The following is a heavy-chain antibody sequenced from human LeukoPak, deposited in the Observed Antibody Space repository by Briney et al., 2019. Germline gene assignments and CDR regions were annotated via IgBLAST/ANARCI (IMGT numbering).Heavy chain of an antibody. CDR2: ISTSGGWI. CDR1: GFTFSNSD. CDR3: AGGPKKQLIWGRASNGFDP. D-gene: IGHD6-13*01. V-gene: IGHV3-23*01. Sequence: PGGTLRLSCAASGFTFSNSDMSWVRQAPGKGLEWVSTISTSGGWIYYADSVKGRFTISRDNSKNTLYLQMNSLRGEDTAVYYCAGGPKKQLIWGRASNGFDPWGQGTLVTVSS. J-gene: IGHJ5*02.